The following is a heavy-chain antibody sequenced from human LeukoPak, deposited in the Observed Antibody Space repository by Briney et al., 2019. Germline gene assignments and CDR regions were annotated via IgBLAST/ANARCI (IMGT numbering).Heavy chain of an antibody. Sequence: PSETLSLTCTVSGGSLSSASYYWGWIRQPPGKGLEWIGTIYYSGSTYYNPSLKSRVTISVDTSKNQVSLKLRSVTAADTAVYHCARDWSSSSYTYYYYYMDVWGKGTTVTVSS. J-gene: IGHJ6*03. CDR1: GGSLSSASYY. D-gene: IGHD6-6*01. V-gene: IGHV4-39*07. CDR3: ARDWSSSSYTYYYYYMDV. CDR2: IYYSGST.